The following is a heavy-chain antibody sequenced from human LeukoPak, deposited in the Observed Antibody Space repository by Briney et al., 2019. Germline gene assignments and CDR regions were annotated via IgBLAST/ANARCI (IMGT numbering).Heavy chain of an antibody. V-gene: IGHV4-59*08. J-gene: IGHJ3*02. D-gene: IGHD2-2*01. CDR3: ARLKSVVLYTLDI. Sequence: SETLSLTCNVSGGSISSYYWSWIRQPPGKGPEYIGHISYSGSTNYNPSLKSRVTISVDTSKTQFSLKLTPVSAADTALYYSARLKSVVLYTLDIWGQGTLVTVSS. CDR1: GGSISSYY. CDR2: ISYSGST.